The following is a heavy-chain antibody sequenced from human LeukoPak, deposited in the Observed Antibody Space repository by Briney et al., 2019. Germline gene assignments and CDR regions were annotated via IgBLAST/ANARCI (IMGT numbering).Heavy chain of an antibody. V-gene: IGHV1-46*01. CDR2: INPSGGST. J-gene: IGHJ4*02. CDR3: AVIGYCSGGSCYSFDY. Sequence: GASVKVSCKASGYTFTSYYMHWVRQAPGQGLEWMGIINPSGGSTSYAQKFQGRVTMTRDTSISTAYMELSRLRSDDTAVYYCAVIGYCSGGSCYSFDYWGQGTLVTVSS. CDR1: GYTFTSYY. D-gene: IGHD2-15*01.